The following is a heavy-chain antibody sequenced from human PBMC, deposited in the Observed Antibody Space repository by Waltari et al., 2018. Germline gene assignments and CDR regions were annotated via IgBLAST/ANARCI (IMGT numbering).Heavy chain of an antibody. CDR3: AREIVVVPAATDDAFDI. J-gene: IGHJ3*02. V-gene: IGHV3-21*01. CDR2: ISSSSSYI. Sequence: EVQLVESGGGLVKPGGSLRLSCAASGFTFSSYSMHWVRQAPGKGLEWVSSISSSSSYIYYADSVKGRFTISRDNAKNSLYLQMNSLRAEDTAVYYCAREIVVVPAATDDAFDIWGQGTMVTVSS. D-gene: IGHD2-2*01. CDR1: GFTFSSYS.